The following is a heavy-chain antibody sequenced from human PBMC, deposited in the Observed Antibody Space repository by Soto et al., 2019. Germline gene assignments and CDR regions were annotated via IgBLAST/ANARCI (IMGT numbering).Heavy chain of an antibody. V-gene: IGHV3-30*18. CDR1: GFTFSSYG. Sequence: SLRLSCAASGFTFSSYGMHWVRQAPGKGLEWVAVISYDGSNKYYADSVKGRFTISRDNSKNTLYLQMNSLRAEDTAVYYCAKDRAAPVKGSSFFYYYYGMDVWGQGTTVTVSS. D-gene: IGHD6-6*01. CDR3: AKDRAAPVKGSSFFYYYYGMDV. J-gene: IGHJ6*02. CDR2: ISYDGSNK.